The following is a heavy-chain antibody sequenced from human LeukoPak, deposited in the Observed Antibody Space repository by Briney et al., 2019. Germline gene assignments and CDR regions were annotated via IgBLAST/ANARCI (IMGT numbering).Heavy chain of an antibody. J-gene: IGHJ3*02. V-gene: IGHV3-33*01. CDR2: IWYDGSNK. CDR1: GFTFSSYG. Sequence: GGSLRLSCAASGFTFSSYGMHWVRQAPGKRLEWVAVIWYDGSNKYYADSVKGRFTISRDNSKNTLYLQMNSLRAEDTAVYYCAREGYYDSSGYPDAFDIWGQGTMVTVSS. CDR3: AREGYYDSSGYPDAFDI. D-gene: IGHD3-22*01.